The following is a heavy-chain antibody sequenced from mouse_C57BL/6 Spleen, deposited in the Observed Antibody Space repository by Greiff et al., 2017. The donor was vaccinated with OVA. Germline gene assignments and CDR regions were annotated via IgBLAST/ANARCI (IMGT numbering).Heavy chain of an antibody. V-gene: IGHV2-4*01. CDR2: IWSGGST. D-gene: IGHD2-3*01. CDR3: AKNFRDGYYYAMDY. Sequence: VMLVESGPGLVQPSQSLSITCTVSGFSLTSYGVHWVRQPPGKGLEWLGVIWSGGSTDYNAAFISRLSISKDNSKSQVFFKMNSLQADDTAIYYCAKNFRDGYYYAMDYWGQGTSVTVSS. J-gene: IGHJ4*01. CDR1: GFSLTSYG.